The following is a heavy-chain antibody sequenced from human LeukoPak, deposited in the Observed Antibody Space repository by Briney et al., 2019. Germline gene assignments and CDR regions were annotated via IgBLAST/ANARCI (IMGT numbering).Heavy chain of an antibody. V-gene: IGHV4-59*01. Sequence: PSETLSLTCTVSGGSISIYYWSWIRQPPGKGLEWIGYIYYSGSTNYNPSLKSRVTISVDTSKNQFSLKLSSVTAADTAVYYCARGSGYYYDMLNWFDPWGQGTLVTVSS. CDR3: ARGSGYYYDMLNWFDP. CDR1: GGSISIYY. CDR2: IYYSGST. J-gene: IGHJ5*02. D-gene: IGHD3-22*01.